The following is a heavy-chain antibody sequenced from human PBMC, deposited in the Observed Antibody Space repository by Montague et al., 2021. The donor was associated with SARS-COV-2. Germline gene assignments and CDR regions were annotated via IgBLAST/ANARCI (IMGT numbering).Heavy chain of an antibody. CDR1: GFSLSTSGMC. Sequence: PALVKPTQTLTLTRTFSGFSLSTSGMCVSWIRQPPGKALEWLALIDWDDDKYYSTSLKTRLTISKDTSKNQVVLTMTNMDLVDTATYYCARSFSIFGVVIIPAYFDYWGQGTLVTVSS. D-gene: IGHD3-3*01. CDR2: IDWDDDK. J-gene: IGHJ4*02. CDR3: ARSFSIFGVVIIPAYFDY. V-gene: IGHV2-70*01.